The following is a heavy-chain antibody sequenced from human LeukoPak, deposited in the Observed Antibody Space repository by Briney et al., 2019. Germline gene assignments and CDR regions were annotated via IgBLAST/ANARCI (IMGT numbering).Heavy chain of an antibody. CDR2: ISGSGGST. CDR3: AKDPKPCRGGSCYYNWFDP. Sequence: GGSLRLSCAASGFTLSSYAMSWVRQAPGKGLEGGSAISGSGGSTYYADSVKGGLTISRDNSKNTLYLQMHSLRADDTAVYYCAKDPKPCRGGSCYYNWFDPWGQGTLVTVSS. CDR1: GFTLSSYA. V-gene: IGHV3-23*01. J-gene: IGHJ5*02. D-gene: IGHD2-15*01.